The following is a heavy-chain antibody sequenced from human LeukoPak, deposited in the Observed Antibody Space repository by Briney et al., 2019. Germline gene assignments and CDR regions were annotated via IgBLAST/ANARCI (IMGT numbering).Heavy chain of an antibody. CDR1: GFTFSSHA. CDR2: ISNRGDTT. CDR3: ANDLPHKVWFDS. J-gene: IGHJ5*01. V-gene: IGHV3-23*01. Sequence: AGTLRLSCAASGFTFSSHAMSWVRQAPGKGLQWVSGISNRGDTTYYADSVKGRFTISRDNSKNTLYLQMSTLTAEDTAVYYCANDLPHKVWFDSWGQGTLVTVSS.